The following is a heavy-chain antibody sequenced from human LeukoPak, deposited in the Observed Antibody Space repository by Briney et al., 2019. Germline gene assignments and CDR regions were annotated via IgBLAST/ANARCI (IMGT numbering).Heavy chain of an antibody. CDR2: INHSGST. CDR3: ARGRGYDYVWGSYRYTGGPYYFDY. J-gene: IGHJ4*02. Sequence: PSETLSLTCAVYGGSFSGYYWSWIRQPPGKGLEWIGEINHSGSTNYNPSLKSRVTISVDTSKNQFSLKLSSVTAADTAVYYCARGRGYDYVWGSYRYTGGPYYFDYWGQGTLVTVSS. CDR1: GGSFSGYY. V-gene: IGHV4-34*01. D-gene: IGHD3-16*02.